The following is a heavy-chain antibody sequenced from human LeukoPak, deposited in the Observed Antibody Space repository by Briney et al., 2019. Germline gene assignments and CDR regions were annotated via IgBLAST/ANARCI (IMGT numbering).Heavy chain of an antibody. V-gene: IGHV1-69*13. CDR2: IIPIFGTA. J-gene: IGHJ4*02. Sequence: SVKVSCKASGGTFSSSAISWVRQAPGQGLEWMGGIIPIFGTADYAQKFQGRATITADESTSTAYMELSSLRSEDTAVYYCARESGYSGYDGLYYFDYWGQGTLVTVSS. CDR3: ARESGYSGYDGLYYFDY. D-gene: IGHD5-12*01. CDR1: GGTFSSSA.